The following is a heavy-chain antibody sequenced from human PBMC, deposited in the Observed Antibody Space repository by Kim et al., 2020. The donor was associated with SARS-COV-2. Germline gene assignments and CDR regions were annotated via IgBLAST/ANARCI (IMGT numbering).Heavy chain of an antibody. Sequence: ASVKVSCKASGYTFTGYYMHWVRQAPGQGLEWMGRINPNSGGTNYAQKFQGRVTMTRDTSISTAYMELSRLRSDDTAVYYCARGLRGLERDAQKGGYWGQGTLVTVSS. CDR1: GYTFTGYY. D-gene: IGHD1-1*01. J-gene: IGHJ4*02. CDR2: INPNSGGT. V-gene: IGHV1-2*06. CDR3: ARGLRGLERDAQKGGY.